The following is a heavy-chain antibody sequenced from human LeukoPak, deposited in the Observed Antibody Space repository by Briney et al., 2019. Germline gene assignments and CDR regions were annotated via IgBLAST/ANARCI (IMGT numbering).Heavy chain of an antibody. V-gene: IGHV3-30*18. CDR3: AKGIRFLEWSDY. CDR1: GFTFSSYG. CDR2: ISYDGSNK. D-gene: IGHD3-3*01. Sequence: GGSLRLSCAASGFTFSSYGMHWVRQAPGKGLEWVAVISYDGSNKYYADSVKGRLTISRDNSKNTLYLQMNSLRAEDTAVYYCAKGIRFLEWSDYWGQGTLVTVSS. J-gene: IGHJ4*02.